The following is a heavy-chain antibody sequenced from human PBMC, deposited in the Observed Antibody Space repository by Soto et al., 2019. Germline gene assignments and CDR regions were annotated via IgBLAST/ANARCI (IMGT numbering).Heavy chain of an antibody. CDR1: GGSISSYY. CDR3: ARQLRPRQESGFDY. V-gene: IGHV4-59*01. Sequence: SETLSLTCTVSGGSISSYYWSWIRQPPGKGLEWIGYIYYSASTNYNPSLKSRVTISVDTSKNQFSLKLSSVTAADTAVYYCARQLRPRQESGFDYWGQGTLVTVSS. D-gene: IGHD1-7*01. J-gene: IGHJ4*02. CDR2: IYYSAST.